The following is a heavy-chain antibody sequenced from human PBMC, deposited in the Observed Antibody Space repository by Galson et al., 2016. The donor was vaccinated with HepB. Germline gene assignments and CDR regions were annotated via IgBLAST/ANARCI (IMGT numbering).Heavy chain of an antibody. CDR1: GFKFDDYA. CDR3: AKDASRLGYCRGDNCPYLDS. CDR2: ISWNSGSL. D-gene: IGHD2-15*01. V-gene: IGHV3-9*01. Sequence: SLRLSCATSGFKFDDYAMHWVRQAPGKGLEWVSFISWNSGSLSYVDSVKGRFTISRDNAKNYLFLEMNSLSAEDTALYYCAKDASRLGYCRGDNCPYLDSCGQGSLVTDSS. J-gene: IGHJ4*02.